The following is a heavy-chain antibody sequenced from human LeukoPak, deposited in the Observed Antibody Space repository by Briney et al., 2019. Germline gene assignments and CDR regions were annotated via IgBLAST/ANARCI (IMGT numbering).Heavy chain of an antibody. CDR3: AGDNYNILTGYVRYAFDI. V-gene: IGHV1-2*02. CDR2: INPNSGGT. CDR1: GYTFTGYY. Sequence: ASVKVSCKASGYTFTGYYMHWVRQAPGQGLEWMGWINPNSGGTNYAQKFQGRVTMTRDTSISTAYMELSRLRSDDTAVYYCAGDNYNILTGYVRYAFDIWGQGTMVTVSS. D-gene: IGHD3-9*01. J-gene: IGHJ3*02.